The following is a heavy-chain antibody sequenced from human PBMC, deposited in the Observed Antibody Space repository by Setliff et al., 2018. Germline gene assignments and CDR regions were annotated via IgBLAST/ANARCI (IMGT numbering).Heavy chain of an antibody. J-gene: IGHJ3*02. CDR1: GGSISSSSYY. V-gene: IGHV4-39*07. CDR3: AREVTGGSSWFEGALDI. CDR2: IYYSGST. D-gene: IGHD6-13*01. Sequence: SETLSLTCTVSGGSISSSSYYWGWIRQPPGKGLEWIGSIYYSGSTYYNPSLKSRVTISVDTSKNQFSLKLSSVTAADTAVYYCAREVTGGSSWFEGALDIWGQGTMVTVSS.